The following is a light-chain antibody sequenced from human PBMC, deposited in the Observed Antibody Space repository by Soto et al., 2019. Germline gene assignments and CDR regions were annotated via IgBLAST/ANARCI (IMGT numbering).Light chain of an antibody. Sequence: QSVLTQPPSVSGAPGQRATTSCTGSSSNIGAGYDVHWYQQLPGTAPKLLIYGNSKRPSGVPDRFSGSKSGTSASLAITGLQAEDEADYYCQSYDSSLSVVFGGGTKLTVL. CDR1: SSNIGAGYD. J-gene: IGLJ2*01. V-gene: IGLV1-40*01. CDR3: QSYDSSLSVV. CDR2: GNS.